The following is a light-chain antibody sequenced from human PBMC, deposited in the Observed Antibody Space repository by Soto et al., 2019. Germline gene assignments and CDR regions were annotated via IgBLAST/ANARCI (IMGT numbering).Light chain of an antibody. CDR3: GAWDSSLSAYV. J-gene: IGLJ1*01. CDR2: EDN. V-gene: IGLV1-51*02. CDR1: SSNIGNNN. Sequence: QSVLTQPPSVSAAPGQKVTISCSGGSSNIGNNNVSWYQQLPGTTPKLLIYEDNKRPSGIHDRFSGSKSGTSATLGITGLQTWDDADYYCGAWDSSLSAYVFGTGSKVTVL.